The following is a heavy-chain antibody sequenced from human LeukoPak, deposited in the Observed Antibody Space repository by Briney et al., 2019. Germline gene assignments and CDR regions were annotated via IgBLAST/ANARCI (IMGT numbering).Heavy chain of an antibody. V-gene: IGHV4-34*01. J-gene: IGHJ4*02. CDR1: GGSFSGYY. CDR3: ARGIAVGATIMTNDY. CDR2: INHSGST. D-gene: IGHD1-26*01. Sequence: SQTLSLTCAVCGGSFSGYYWSWIRQPPGKGLEWIGEINHSGSTNYNPSLKSRVTISVDTSKNQFSLKLSSVTAADTAVYYCARGIAVGATIMTNDYWGQGTLVTVSS.